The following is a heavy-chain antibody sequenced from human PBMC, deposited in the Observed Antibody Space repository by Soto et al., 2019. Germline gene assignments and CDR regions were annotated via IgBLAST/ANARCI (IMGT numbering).Heavy chain of an antibody. V-gene: IGHV3-30*18. J-gene: IGHJ6*02. CDR3: AKTPFYSYGYRYYYYGMDV. Sequence: GGSLRLSCAASGFTFSSYGIHWVRQAPCKGLEWVAVISYDGINKYYADSVKGRFTISRDNSKNTLYLQMNSLRAEYTAVYYCAKTPFYSYGYRYYYYGMDVWGQRNTVAVSS. CDR1: GFTFSSYG. D-gene: IGHD5-18*01. CDR2: ISYDGINK.